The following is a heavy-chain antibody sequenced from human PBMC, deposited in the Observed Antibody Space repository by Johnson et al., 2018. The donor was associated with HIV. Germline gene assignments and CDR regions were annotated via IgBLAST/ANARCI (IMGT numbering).Heavy chain of an antibody. Sequence: VQVVESGGGLVQPGGSLTLSCAASGFTFSSYTMNWVRQTPGKGLEWVSGISGSSVTTYYADSVKGRFTISRDNSKKKLYLQMNSLRAEDTDVYYCAKCDGGDCYYDAFDIWGQGTMVTVSS. J-gene: IGHJ3*02. CDR3: AKCDGGDCYYDAFDI. V-gene: IGHV3-23*04. CDR2: ISGSSVTT. CDR1: GFTFSSYT. D-gene: IGHD2-21*02.